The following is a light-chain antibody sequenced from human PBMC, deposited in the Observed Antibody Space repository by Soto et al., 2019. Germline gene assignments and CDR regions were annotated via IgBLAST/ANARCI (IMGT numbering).Light chain of an antibody. V-gene: IGKV1-39*01. J-gene: IGKJ5*01. CDR2: DAS. CDR1: QSISTY. CDR3: QQSYTTPIT. Sequence: DIQMMQSPSSLSASVGDRVTITCRASQSISTYLNWYQQKPGKAPKLLIYDASTLQSGVPSKFSGSGSGTDFTPTISSLQPEDFATYYCQQSYTTPITFGQGTRLEIK.